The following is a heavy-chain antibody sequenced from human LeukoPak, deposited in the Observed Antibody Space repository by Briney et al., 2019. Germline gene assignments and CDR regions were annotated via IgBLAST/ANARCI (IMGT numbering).Heavy chain of an antibody. Sequence: LSLTCAVSGGSISSGGYSWSWVRQAPGKGLEWVSYISSSGSTIYYADSVKGRFTISRDNAKNSLYLQMNSLRAEDTAVYYCARDRDDILTGYPDFDYWGQGTLVTVSS. V-gene: IGHV3-11*04. J-gene: IGHJ4*02. CDR3: ARDRDDILTGYPDFDY. CDR1: GGSISSGGYS. D-gene: IGHD3-9*01. CDR2: ISSSGSTI.